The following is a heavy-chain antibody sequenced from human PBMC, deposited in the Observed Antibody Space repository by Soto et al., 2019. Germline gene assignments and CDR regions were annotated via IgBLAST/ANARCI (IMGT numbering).Heavy chain of an antibody. Sequence: SLRLSCAASGFTFSSYWMSWVRQAPGKGLEWVANIKQDGSEKYYVDSVKGRFTISRDNAKNSLYLQMNSLRAEDTAVYYCARDGDGYNYYYYYGMDVWGQGTTVTVSS. J-gene: IGHJ6*02. CDR2: IKQDGSEK. V-gene: IGHV3-7*03. CDR1: GFTFSSYW. D-gene: IGHD5-12*01. CDR3: ARDGDGYNYYYYYGMDV.